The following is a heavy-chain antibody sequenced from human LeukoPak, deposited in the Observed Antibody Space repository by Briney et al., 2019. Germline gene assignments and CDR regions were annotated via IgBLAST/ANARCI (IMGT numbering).Heavy chain of an antibody. J-gene: IGHJ4*02. CDR1: GFTITNNW. CDR3: ATVFKGSSLEDY. V-gene: IGHV3-74*03. CDR2: IKSDESSA. Sequence: GGSLRLSCVASGFTITNNWMYWVRQAPGRGLVWVSRIKSDESSAAYADSVKGRFTISRDNAKNTLYLQMNSLRVEDTAVYYCATVFKGSSLEDYWGQGTLVTVS. D-gene: IGHD1-26*01.